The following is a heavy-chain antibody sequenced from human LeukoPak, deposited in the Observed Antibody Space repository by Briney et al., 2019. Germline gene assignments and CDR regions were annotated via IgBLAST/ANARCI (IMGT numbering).Heavy chain of an antibody. D-gene: IGHD4-17*01. CDR2: IRRVPTDL. CDR3: ARRARDFGDSHAFDV. V-gene: IGHV3-11*01. J-gene: IGHJ3*01. CDR1: GLTFSDTN. Sequence: EPGGSLRLSCVASGLTFSDTNLAWIRQAPGQGLEWISYIRRVPTDLYYADSVKGRFTITRDNAKNSLYLQMNSLRAEDTANYYCARRARDFGDSHAFDVWGQGTMVTVSS.